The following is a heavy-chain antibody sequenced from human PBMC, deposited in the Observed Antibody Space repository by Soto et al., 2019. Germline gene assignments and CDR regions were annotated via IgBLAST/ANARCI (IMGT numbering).Heavy chain of an antibody. D-gene: IGHD1-26*01. V-gene: IGHV3-23*01. Sequence: VPLLESGGGLVQPGGSLRLSCTASGFTFTNYALTWVRQAPGKGLEWVSSISSSGGSTYYADSVKGRFTFSRDNSKNTLYLQMNSLRAEDTALYYCAKDPRTGASAAEYFQHWGQGTLVTVSS. CDR1: GFTFTNYA. CDR2: ISSSGGST. J-gene: IGHJ1*01. CDR3: AKDPRTGASAAEYFQH.